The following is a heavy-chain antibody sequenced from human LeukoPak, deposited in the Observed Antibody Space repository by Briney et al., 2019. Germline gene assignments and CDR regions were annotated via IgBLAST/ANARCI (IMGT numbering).Heavy chain of an antibody. J-gene: IGHJ3*02. D-gene: IGHD3-10*01. V-gene: IGHV5-51*01. CDR2: IYPTDSDT. Sequence: GESLKISCKGSGYTFTTYCIAWVRQLPGQGLEWMGIIYPTDSDTRYSPSFQGQVTISVDKSITTAYLQWSSLQASDTAMYYCARQSRGVIETFDIWGQGTMVTVSS. CDR3: ARQSRGVIETFDI. CDR1: GYTFTTYC.